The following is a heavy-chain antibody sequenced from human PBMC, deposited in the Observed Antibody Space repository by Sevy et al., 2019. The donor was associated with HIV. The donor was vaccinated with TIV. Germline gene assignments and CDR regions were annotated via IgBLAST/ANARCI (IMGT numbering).Heavy chain of an antibody. CDR1: GFTFSSYA. V-gene: IGHV3-23*01. CDR3: AKISGSSWRGYFDF. CDR2: ISGSGGST. Sequence: GGSLRLSCAASGFTFSSYAMSWVRQAPGKGLEWVSAISGSGGSTYYADSVKGRFTISRDNSKNTLYLQRNSLGAEDTAVYYCAKISGSSWRGYFDFWGQGTLVTVSS. J-gene: IGHJ4*02. D-gene: IGHD6-13*01.